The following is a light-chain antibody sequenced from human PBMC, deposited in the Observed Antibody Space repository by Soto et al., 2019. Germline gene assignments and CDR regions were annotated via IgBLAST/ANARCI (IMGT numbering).Light chain of an antibody. CDR3: QQYGSSPGT. J-gene: IGKJ1*01. V-gene: IGKV3-20*01. CDR1: QSVNSNY. CDR2: GAS. Sequence: EIVMTQSPATLSVSPGERATLSCRASQSVNSNYLAWYQQKPGQAPRLLIYGASSRATGIPDRFSGSGSGTDFTLTISRLEPEDFAVYYCQQYGSSPGTFGQGTKVDIK.